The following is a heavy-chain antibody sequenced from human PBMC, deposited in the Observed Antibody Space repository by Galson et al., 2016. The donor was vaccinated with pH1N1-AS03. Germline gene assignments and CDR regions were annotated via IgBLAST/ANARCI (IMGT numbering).Heavy chain of an antibody. CDR3: ARSPGDYLYSLAMDV. CDR2: TDWDDDE. Sequence: PALVKPTQTLTLTCTFSGFSLTTDKMCVTWIRQPPGKALEWLARTDWDDDEYYSRSLRTRLTISKDTSKNQVVLTMTNMGPADTGTYFCARSPGDYLYSLAMDVWGQGTTVTVS. J-gene: IGHJ6*02. CDR1: GFSLTTDKMC. D-gene: IGHD2-21*01. V-gene: IGHV2-70*11.